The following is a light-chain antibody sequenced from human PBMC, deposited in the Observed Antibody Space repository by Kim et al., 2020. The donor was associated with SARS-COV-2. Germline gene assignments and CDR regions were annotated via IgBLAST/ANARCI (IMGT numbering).Light chain of an antibody. Sequence: GQSVTASCTRTSSDVGVYNYVSWYQQHPGRAPKLMIYEVSKRPSGVPDRFSGSKSGNTASLTVSGLQAEDEADYYCSSYAGSNNLVFGGGTQLTVL. J-gene: IGLJ2*01. CDR3: SSYAGSNNLV. V-gene: IGLV2-8*01. CDR1: SSDVGVYNY. CDR2: EVS.